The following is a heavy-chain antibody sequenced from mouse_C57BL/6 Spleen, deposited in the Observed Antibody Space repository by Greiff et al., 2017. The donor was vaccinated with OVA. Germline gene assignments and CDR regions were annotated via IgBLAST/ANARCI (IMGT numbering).Heavy chain of an antibody. CDR1: GFNIKDDY. V-gene: IGHV14-4*01. CDR3: TSYSNYVVLFAY. D-gene: IGHD2-5*01. J-gene: IGHJ3*01. CDR2: IDPENGDT. Sequence: EVQLQQSGAELVRPGASVKLSCTASGFNIKDDYMHWVKQRPEQGLEWIGWIDPENGDTEYASKFQGKATITADTSSNTAYLQLSSLTSEDTAVYYCTSYSNYVVLFAYWGQGTLVTVSA.